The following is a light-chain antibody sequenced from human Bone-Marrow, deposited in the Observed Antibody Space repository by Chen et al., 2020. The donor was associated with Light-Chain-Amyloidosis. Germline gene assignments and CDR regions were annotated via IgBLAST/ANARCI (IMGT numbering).Light chain of an antibody. CDR2: WAS. V-gene: IGKV4-1*01. Sequence: DIVMTQSPDSLAVCLGERATINCKSSQSVLYSSNNKNYLAWYQQKPGQPPKLLIYWASTRESGVPDRFSGSGSGTDFTLTISSLQAEDVAVYYCQQYYSTPGTFGQGTKVEIK. CDR1: QSVLYSSNNKNY. J-gene: IGKJ1*01. CDR3: QQYYSTPGT.